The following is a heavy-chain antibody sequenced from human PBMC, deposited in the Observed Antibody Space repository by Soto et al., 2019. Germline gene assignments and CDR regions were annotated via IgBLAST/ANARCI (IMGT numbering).Heavy chain of an antibody. J-gene: IGHJ6*02. CDR2: INAGNGNT. CDR1: GYTFTSYA. D-gene: IGHD4-17*01. Sequence: QVQLVQSGAEVKKPGASVKASCKASGYTFTSYAMHWVRQAPGQRLEWMGWINAGNGNTKYSQKFQGRVTITRDTSASTAYMELSSMRSEDTAVYYCARTVGYYCGMDVGGQGTTVTISS. V-gene: IGHV1-3*01. CDR3: ARTVGYYCGMDV.